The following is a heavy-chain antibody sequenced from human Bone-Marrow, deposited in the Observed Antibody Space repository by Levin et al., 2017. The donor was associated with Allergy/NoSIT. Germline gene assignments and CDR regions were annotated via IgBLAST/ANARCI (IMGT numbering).Heavy chain of an antibody. CDR2: ISGSGGST. Sequence: HPGGSLRLSCAASGFTFSSYAMSWVRQAPGKGLEWVSAISGSGGSTYYADSVKGRFTISRDNSKNTLYLQMNSLRAEDTAVYYCAKGSAMVTHPFDYWGQGTLVTVSS. J-gene: IGHJ4*02. CDR1: GFTFSSYA. CDR3: AKGSAMVTHPFDY. V-gene: IGHV3-23*01. D-gene: IGHD5-18*01.